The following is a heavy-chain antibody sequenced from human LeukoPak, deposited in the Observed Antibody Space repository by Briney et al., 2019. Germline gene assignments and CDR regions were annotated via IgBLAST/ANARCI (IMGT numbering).Heavy chain of an antibody. D-gene: IGHD2-2*02. J-gene: IGHJ4*02. CDR1: GFTFSSYS. V-gene: IGHV3-48*01. Sequence: GGSLRLSCAASGFTFSSYSMNWVRQAPGKGLEWVSYISSSSSTIYYADSVKGRFTISRDNAKNSLYLQMNSLRAKDTAVYYCARDRYCSSTSCYTPYWGQGTLVTVSS. CDR3: ARDRYCSSTSCYTPY. CDR2: ISSSSSTI.